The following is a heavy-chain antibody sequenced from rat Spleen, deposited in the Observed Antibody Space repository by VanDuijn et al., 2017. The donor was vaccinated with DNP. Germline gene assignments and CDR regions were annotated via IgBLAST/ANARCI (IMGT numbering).Heavy chain of an antibody. Sequence: EVQLVETGGGLVQPGRSRKLSCVASGFTFSTYWMFWIRQPPGKGLEWIASINTDGGSTYYAASGRGRFTNSRDNETHAIYLQMTRLSAEETATYYCAKDGDYGGYRRFGHWGQCTLVTISS. V-gene: IGHV5-58*01. D-gene: IGHD1-11*01. CDR2: INTDGGST. CDR1: GFTFSTYW. CDR3: AKDGDYGGYRRFGH. J-gene: IGHJ3*01.